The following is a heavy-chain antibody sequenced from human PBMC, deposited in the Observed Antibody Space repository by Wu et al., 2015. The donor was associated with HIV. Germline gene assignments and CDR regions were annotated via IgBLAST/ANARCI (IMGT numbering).Heavy chain of an antibody. V-gene: IGHV1-18*01. D-gene: IGHD2-2*02. Sequence: QVQLVQSGAEVKKPGASVKVSCKASGYTFTSYDISWVRQAPGQGLEWMGWISAYNGNTNYVQNFQDRVSMTTDTSTNTAYMELRSLGSDDTAMYYCARQDIVVVPGAIQSAEYFHHWGQGTLVTVSS. CDR1: GYTFTSYD. CDR2: ISAYNGNT. CDR3: ARQDIVVVPGAIQSAEYFHH. J-gene: IGHJ1*01.